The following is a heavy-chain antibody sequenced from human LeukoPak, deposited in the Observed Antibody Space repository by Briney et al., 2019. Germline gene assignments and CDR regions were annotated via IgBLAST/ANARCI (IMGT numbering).Heavy chain of an antibody. Sequence: GGSLRLSCAASGFAISDYSMNWVRQVPGKGLEWVSYISSSSNKVYYADSVKGRFTISRDNAKNSLFLQMNSLRADDTAVYYCARNFYCGGDCAISYFDYWGQGTPVTVSS. CDR1: GFAISDYS. CDR3: ARNFYCGGDCAISYFDY. CDR2: ISSSSNKV. J-gene: IGHJ4*02. D-gene: IGHD2-21*02. V-gene: IGHV3-48*01.